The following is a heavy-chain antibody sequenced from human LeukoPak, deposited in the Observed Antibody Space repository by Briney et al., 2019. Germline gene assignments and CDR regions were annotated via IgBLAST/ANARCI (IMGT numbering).Heavy chain of an antibody. CDR1: GYTLSELS. CDR2: FDVAETDT. V-gene: IGHV1-24*01. Sequence: GASVKVSCKVSGYTLSELSMHWVRQSPGKGLEWMGGFDVAETDTIYAQKFLGRVTMTEDTSTDTAYMELNSLSSEDTAVYCSSSGVEEWQGLHFWGQGTLVTVSS. D-gene: IGHD3-3*01. J-gene: IGHJ4*02. CDR3: SSGVEEWQGLHF.